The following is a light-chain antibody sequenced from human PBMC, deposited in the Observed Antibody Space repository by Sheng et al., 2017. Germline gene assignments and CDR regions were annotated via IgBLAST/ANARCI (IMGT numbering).Light chain of an antibody. CDR2: DDT. V-gene: IGLV3-21*02. CDR1: SIGDKV. J-gene: IGLJ2*01. CDR3: HVWDSSSAQVV. Sequence: SYVLTQPPSVSVAPGQTAKITCGGNSIGDKVVHWYQQRPGQAPILLVYDDTDRPSGVPERFSGSNSGNTATLTISRVEAGDEADYYCHVWDSSSAQVVFGGGTKLTVL.